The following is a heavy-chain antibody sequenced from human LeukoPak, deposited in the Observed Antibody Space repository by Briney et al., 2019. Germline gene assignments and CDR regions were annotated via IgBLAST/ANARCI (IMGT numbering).Heavy chain of an antibody. CDR1: GGSISSSSYY. CDR3: ARVVLLNYYDSSGYYVDY. V-gene: IGHV4-39*01. J-gene: IGHJ4*02. CDR2: THYSGST. D-gene: IGHD3-22*01. Sequence: SETLSLTCTVSGGSISSSSYYWGWIRQPPGKGLEWIGSTHYSGSTYYNPSLKSRVTISVDTSKNQFPLKLSSVTAADTAVYYCARVVLLNYYDSSGYYVDYWGQGTLVTVSS.